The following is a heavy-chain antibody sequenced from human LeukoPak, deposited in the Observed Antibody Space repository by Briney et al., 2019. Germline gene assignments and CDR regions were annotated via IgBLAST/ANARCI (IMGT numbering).Heavy chain of an antibody. V-gene: IGHV3-21*01. J-gene: IGHJ4*02. CDR3: AKDGIVGATKDY. CDR2: ISTKSDYI. CDR1: GFTFRYYS. Sequence: GGSLRLSCAGSGFTFRYYSMTWVRQAPGKGLEWVSSISTKSDYIHYADSVEGRFTISRDNSKNALYLQMNSLRAEDTAVYYCAKDGIVGATKDYWGQGTLVTVSS. D-gene: IGHD1-26*01.